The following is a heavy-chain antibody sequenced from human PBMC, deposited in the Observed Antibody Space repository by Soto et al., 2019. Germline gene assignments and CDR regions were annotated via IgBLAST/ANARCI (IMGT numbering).Heavy chain of an antibody. CDR2: IFYSGTT. J-gene: IGHJ4*02. Sequence: QVQLQESGPGLVKPSQTLSLTCTVSGGSISSGGYYWSWIRQHPGKGLEWIGYIFYSGTTYYNPSLTSRVTISVDTSKNQFSLKLSSVTAADTAVYYCARARFTGTTAPIGYWGQGTLVTVSS. D-gene: IGHD1-1*01. CDR3: ARARFTGTTAPIGY. V-gene: IGHV4-31*03. CDR1: GGSISSGGYY.